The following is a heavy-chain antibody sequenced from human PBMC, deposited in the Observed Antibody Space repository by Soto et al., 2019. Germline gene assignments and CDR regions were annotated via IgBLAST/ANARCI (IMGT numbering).Heavy chain of an antibody. Sequence: ASVKVSCKASGGTFSSYAISWVRQAPGQGLEWMGIINPSGGSTSYAQKFQGRVTMTRDTSTSTVYMELSSLRSEDTAVYYCARGPGIAAVYFQHWGQGTLVTVSS. V-gene: IGHV1-46*01. CDR3: ARGPGIAAVYFQH. CDR1: GGTFSSYA. D-gene: IGHD6-13*01. CDR2: INPSGGST. J-gene: IGHJ1*01.